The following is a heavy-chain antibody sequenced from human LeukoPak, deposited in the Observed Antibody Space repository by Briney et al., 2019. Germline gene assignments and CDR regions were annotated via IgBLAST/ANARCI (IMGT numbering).Heavy chain of an antibody. CDR2: INPSGGST. CDR3: ARDLSGGSSWPYYFDY. D-gene: IGHD6-13*01. Sequence: ASVKVSCKASGYTFTSYYMHWVRQAPGQGLEWMGIINPSGGSTNYAQKFQGRVTITADKSTSTAYMELSSLRSEDTAVYYCARDLSGGSSWPYYFDYWGQGTLVTVSS. J-gene: IGHJ4*02. CDR1: GYTFTSYY. V-gene: IGHV1-46*01.